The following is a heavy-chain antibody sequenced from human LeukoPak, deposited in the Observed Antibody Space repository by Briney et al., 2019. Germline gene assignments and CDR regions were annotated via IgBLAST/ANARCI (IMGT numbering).Heavy chain of an antibody. D-gene: IGHD5-12*01. CDR1: GFSFSRYA. CDR3: AEEGRPNSGGGFFDY. CDR2: VNESGGRT. V-gene: IGHV3-23*01. J-gene: IGHJ4*02. Sequence: GGSLRLSCAASGFSFSRYAMGWVRQAPGKGLEWVSTVNESGGRTYYADSVKGRFTMSRDNSRSTLYLQMNSLRAEDTAVYYCAEEGRPNSGGGFFDYWGQRTRVTVSS.